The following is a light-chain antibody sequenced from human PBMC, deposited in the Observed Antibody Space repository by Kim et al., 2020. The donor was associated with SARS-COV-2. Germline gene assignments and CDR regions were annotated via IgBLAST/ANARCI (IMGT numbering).Light chain of an antibody. CDR1: SSDVGGYNY. Sequence: KSVTISCAGTSSDVGGYNYVSWYQQHPGKVPKLLIFDVSRRPSGIPDRFSGSKSGNTASLTISGLQAEDETDYYCCSYAGSYSWVFGGGTQLTVL. CDR3: CSYAGSYSWV. V-gene: IGLV2-11*01. CDR2: DVS. J-gene: IGLJ3*02.